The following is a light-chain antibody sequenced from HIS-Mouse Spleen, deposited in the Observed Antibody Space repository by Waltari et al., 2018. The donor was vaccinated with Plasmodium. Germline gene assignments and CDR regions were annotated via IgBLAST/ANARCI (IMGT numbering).Light chain of an antibody. Sequence: QLVLTQSPSASASLGASVKLTCTLSSGHSSYAIAWHQQRPEKGPRYLMKLNSDGSHSKGDGIPDRCSGSRSGAERYLTISSLQSEEEADYYCQTWGTGMGVFGGGTKLTVL. CDR1: SGHSSYA. J-gene: IGLJ2*01. CDR2: LNSDGSH. CDR3: QTWGTGMGV. V-gene: IGLV4-69*01.